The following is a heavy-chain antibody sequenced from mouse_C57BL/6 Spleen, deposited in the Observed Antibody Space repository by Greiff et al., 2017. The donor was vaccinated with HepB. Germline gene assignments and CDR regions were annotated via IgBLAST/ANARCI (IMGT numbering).Heavy chain of an antibody. Sequence: DVQLVESGGGLVKPGGSLKLSCAASGFTFSSYAMSWVRQTPEKRLEWVATISDGGSYTYYPDNVKGRFTISRDNAKNNLYLQMSHLKSEDTAMYYCARYSNYGDLFAYWGQGTLVTVSA. CDR1: GFTFSSYA. CDR3: ARYSNYGDLFAY. D-gene: IGHD2-5*01. V-gene: IGHV5-4*01. CDR2: ISDGGSYT. J-gene: IGHJ3*01.